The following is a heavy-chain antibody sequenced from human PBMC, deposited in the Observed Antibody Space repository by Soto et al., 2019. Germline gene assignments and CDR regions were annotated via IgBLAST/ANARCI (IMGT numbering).Heavy chain of an antibody. Sequence: AGPTLVNPTQTLTLTCTFSGFSLSTSGVGVGWIRQPPGKALEWLALIYWDDDKRYSPSLKSRLTITKDTSKNQVVLTMTNMDPVDTATYYCAHQQRSYASFDYWGQGTLVTVPQ. CDR1: GFSLSTSGVG. CDR2: IYWDDDK. D-gene: IGHD1-26*01. J-gene: IGHJ4*02. V-gene: IGHV2-5*02. CDR3: AHQQRSYASFDY.